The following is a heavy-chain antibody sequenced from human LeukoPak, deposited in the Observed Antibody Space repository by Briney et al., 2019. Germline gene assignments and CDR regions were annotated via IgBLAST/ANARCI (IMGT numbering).Heavy chain of an antibody. J-gene: IGHJ4*02. Sequence: ASVKVSCKASGGTFSSYAISWVRQAPGQGHEWMGGIIPIFGTANYAQKFQGRVTITADESTSTAYMELSSLRSEDTAVYYCARVLAVAGLYYFDYWGQGTLVTVSS. CDR2: IIPIFGTA. V-gene: IGHV1-69*13. CDR3: ARVLAVAGLYYFDY. CDR1: GGTFSSYA. D-gene: IGHD6-19*01.